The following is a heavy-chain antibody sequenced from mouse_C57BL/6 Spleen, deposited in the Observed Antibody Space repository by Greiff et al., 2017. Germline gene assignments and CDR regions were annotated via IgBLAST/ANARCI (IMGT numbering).Heavy chain of an antibody. Sequence: EVKLMESGGGLVKPGGSLKLSCAASGFTFSSYAMSWVRQTPEKRLEWVATISDGGSYTYYPDNVKGRFTISRDNAKNNLYLQMSHLKSEDTAMYYCARDRTTVVALDYWGQGTSVTVSS. D-gene: IGHD1-1*01. CDR3: ARDRTTVVALDY. CDR2: ISDGGSYT. J-gene: IGHJ4*01. V-gene: IGHV5-4*01. CDR1: GFTFSSYA.